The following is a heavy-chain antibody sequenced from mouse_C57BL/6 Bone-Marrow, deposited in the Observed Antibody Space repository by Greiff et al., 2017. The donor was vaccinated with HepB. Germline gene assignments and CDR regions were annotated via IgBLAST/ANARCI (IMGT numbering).Heavy chain of an antibody. D-gene: IGHD1-1*01. V-gene: IGHV1-47*01. Sequence: LQESGAELVKPVASVKMSCKASVYTFTTYPIEWMKQNHGKSLEWIGNFHPYNDDTKYNEKFKGKATFTVEKSSSTVYLELSRLTSDDSAVYYCARRSLREGYFDYWAQGTTLIVSS. CDR2: FHPYNDDT. CDR1: VYTFTTYP. J-gene: IGHJ2*01. CDR3: ARRSLREGYFDY.